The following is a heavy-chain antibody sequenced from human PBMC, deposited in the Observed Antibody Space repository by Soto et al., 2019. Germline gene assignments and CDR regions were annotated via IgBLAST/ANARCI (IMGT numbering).Heavy chain of an antibody. D-gene: IGHD6-13*01. V-gene: IGHV3-15*07. J-gene: IGHJ5*02. CDR3: TTDNSYSSSWYDWFDP. Sequence: GGSLRLSCAASGFTFSNAWMNWVRQAPGKGLEWVGRIKSKTDGGTTDYAAPVKGRFTISRDDSKNTLYLQMNSLKTEDTAVYYCTTDNSYSSSWYDWFDPWGQGTLVTVSS. CDR1: GFTFSNAW. CDR2: IKSKTDGGTT.